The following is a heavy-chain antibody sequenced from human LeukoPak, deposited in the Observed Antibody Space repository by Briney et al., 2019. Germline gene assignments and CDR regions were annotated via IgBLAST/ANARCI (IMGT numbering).Heavy chain of an antibody. D-gene: IGHD3-3*01. V-gene: IGHV3-11*04. Sequence: GGSLRLSCTASGFTFRDYYVTWIRQAPGKGLEWVSYIRSTGSSTAYADSVKGRFAISRDNAKNSLHLQMNGLRVEDTAVYYCARVYYASWSGQPLSQHWLDPWGQGTLVTVSS. CDR3: ARVYYASWSGQPLSQHWLDP. CDR1: GFTFRDYY. J-gene: IGHJ5*02. CDR2: IRSTGSST.